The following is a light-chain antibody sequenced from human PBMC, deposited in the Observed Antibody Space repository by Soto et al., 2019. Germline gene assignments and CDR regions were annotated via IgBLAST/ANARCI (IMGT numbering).Light chain of an antibody. V-gene: IGKV3-15*01. J-gene: IGKJ2*01. Sequence: EIVMTQSPASLSVSPGETATLSCRASQSISNSLAWYQQKPGQAPSLLIYGVSTRATGIPARFSGCGSGTEFTLTISSLQSEDSALYYCQQYNSWPPRTFGQGTKLEIK. CDR1: QSISNS. CDR2: GVS. CDR3: QQYNSWPPRT.